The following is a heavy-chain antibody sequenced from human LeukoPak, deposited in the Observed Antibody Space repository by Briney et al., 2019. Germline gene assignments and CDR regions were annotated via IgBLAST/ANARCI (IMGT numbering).Heavy chain of an antibody. J-gene: IGHJ4*02. V-gene: IGHV4-4*02. CDR1: GGSISSSNW. D-gene: IGHD3-16*02. Sequence: SETLSLTCAVSGGSISSSNWWSWVRQPPGKGLEWIGEISHRGSTNYNPSLQSRLTISADASKNHFSLNLNSVTAADTAVYYCARFWGTYRGVVTQDYWGQGTLVTVSS. CDR3: ARFWGTYRGVVTQDY. CDR2: ISHRGST.